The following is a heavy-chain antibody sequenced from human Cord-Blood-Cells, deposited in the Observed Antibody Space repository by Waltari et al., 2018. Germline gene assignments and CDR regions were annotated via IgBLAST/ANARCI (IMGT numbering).Heavy chain of an antibody. CDR2: INHSGST. CDR1: AGSFSGYY. V-gene: IGHV4-34*01. D-gene: IGHD3-3*01. Sequence: QVQLQQWGAGLLQPSETLSLTCAVYAGSFSGYYWSWIRQPPGKGLEWIGEINHSGSTNYNPSLKSRVTISVDTSKNQFSLKLSSVTAADTAVYYCARAGWLRFLDYWGQGTLVTVSS. J-gene: IGHJ4*02. CDR3: ARAGWLRFLDY.